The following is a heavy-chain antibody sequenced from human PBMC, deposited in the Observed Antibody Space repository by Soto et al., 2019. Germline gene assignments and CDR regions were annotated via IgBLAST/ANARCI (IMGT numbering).Heavy chain of an antibody. V-gene: IGHV4-34*01. D-gene: IGHD3-3*01. Sequence: SETLSLTCTVSGGSIISYYWSWIRQPPGKGLEWIGEINHSGSTNYNPSLKSRVTISVDTSKNQFSLKLSSVTAADTAVYYCARGQRFLEFGWTMYYYYYGMDVWGQGTTVTVSS. CDR3: ARGQRFLEFGWTMYYYYYGMDV. CDR1: GGSIISYY. CDR2: INHSGST. J-gene: IGHJ6*02.